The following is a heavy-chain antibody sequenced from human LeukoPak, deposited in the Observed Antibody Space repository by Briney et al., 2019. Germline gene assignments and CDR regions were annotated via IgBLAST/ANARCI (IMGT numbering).Heavy chain of an antibody. Sequence: GGSLRLSCAASGFAFSDYYMSWLRQAPGEGLESISYISSSGNTIHDADSLKGRFTISRDNARDSLYLPMHSPRVADTPVFYFSRNLGSGVFDIWGQGTIVTVSS. V-gene: IGHV3-11*04. CDR3: SRNLGSGVFDI. D-gene: IGHD3-10*01. CDR1: GFAFSDYY. J-gene: IGHJ3*02. CDR2: ISSSGNTI.